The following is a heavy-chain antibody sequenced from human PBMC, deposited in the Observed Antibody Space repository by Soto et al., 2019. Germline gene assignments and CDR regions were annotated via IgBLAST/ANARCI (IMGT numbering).Heavy chain of an antibody. D-gene: IGHD3-22*01. CDR3: ARAPDGSGSYYYFDG. V-gene: IGHV3-7*03. CDR1: GFTFSSYW. CDR2: LNRDGNEK. Sequence: EVQLVESGGGLVQPGGSLRLSCAASGFTFSSYWMSWVRQAPGKGLQWVAKLNRDGNEKYYVDSMKGRFTISRDNAENSLYLQMNTLRAEDTAVYYCARAPDGSGSYYYFDGWGQGTLVTVSS. J-gene: IGHJ4*02.